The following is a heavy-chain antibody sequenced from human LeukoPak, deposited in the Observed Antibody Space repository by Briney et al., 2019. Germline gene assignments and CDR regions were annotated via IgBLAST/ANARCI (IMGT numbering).Heavy chain of an antibody. CDR2: ISGSGGST. J-gene: IGHJ4*02. CDR1: EFTFSDYW. D-gene: IGHD6-19*01. V-gene: IGHV3-23*01. CDR3: AKVPRGSGWYYFDY. Sequence: AGGPLRLSCAASEFTFSDYWMSWVRQSPGKGLEWVSAISGSGGSTYYADSVKGRFTISRDNSKNTLYLRMNSLRAEDTAVYYCAKVPRGSGWYYFDYWGQGTLVTVSS.